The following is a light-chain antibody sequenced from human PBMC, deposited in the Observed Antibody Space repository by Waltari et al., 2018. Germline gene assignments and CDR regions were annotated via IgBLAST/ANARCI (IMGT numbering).Light chain of an antibody. J-gene: IGKJ1*01. V-gene: IGKV1-39*01. CDR3: QQGYSGPLT. CDR1: QSIANY. Sequence: DIQMTQSPSSLAASVGDSVAITCRADQSIANYLSWYQQKPGQAPRLLIYGAYNLQAGVPSRFSGSGSGADFTLTISSLQREDFATYYCQQGYSGPLTFGQGT. CDR2: GAY.